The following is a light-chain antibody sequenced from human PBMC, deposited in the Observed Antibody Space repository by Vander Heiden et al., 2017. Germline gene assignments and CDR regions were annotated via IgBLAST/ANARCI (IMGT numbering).Light chain of an antibody. CDR2: EGS. Sequence: QSALTQLASESGSPGQTITISCTGTSSDVGSYNLVSWHQQHPGKAPKLIIYEGSKRPSGVSNRFSGSKSGNTASLTIAGLQAEDEADYYCCSYAGSRTYVFGTGTKVTVL. V-gene: IGLV2-23*01. CDR3: CSYAGSRTYV. J-gene: IGLJ1*01. CDR1: SSDVGSYNL.